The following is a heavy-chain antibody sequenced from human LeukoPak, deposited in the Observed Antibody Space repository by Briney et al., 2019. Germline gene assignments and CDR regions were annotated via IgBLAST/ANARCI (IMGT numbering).Heavy chain of an antibody. D-gene: IGHD1-26*01. Sequence: ASVKVSCKASGYTFTGYYMHWVRQAPGQGLEWMGWINPNSGGTNYAQKFQGRVTMTRDTSISTAYMELRSLRSDDTAVYYCARDKVGSSYFQHWGQGTLVTVSS. CDR1: GYTFTGYY. V-gene: IGHV1-2*02. CDR2: INPNSGGT. J-gene: IGHJ1*01. CDR3: ARDKVGSSYFQH.